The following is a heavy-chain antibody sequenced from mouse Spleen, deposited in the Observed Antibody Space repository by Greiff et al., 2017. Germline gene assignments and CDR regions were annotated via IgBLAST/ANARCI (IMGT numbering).Heavy chain of an antibody. D-gene: IGHD2-1*01. V-gene: IGHV5-9-4*01. CDR1: GFTFSSYA. Sequence: EVNVVESGGGLVKPGGSLKLSCAASGFTFSSYAMSWVRQSPEKRLEWVAEISSGGSYTYYPDTVTGRFTISRDNAKNTLYLEMSSLRSEDTAMYYCARSYGTPFAYWGQGTLVTVSA. CDR2: ISSGGSYT. J-gene: IGHJ3*01. CDR3: ARSYGTPFAY.